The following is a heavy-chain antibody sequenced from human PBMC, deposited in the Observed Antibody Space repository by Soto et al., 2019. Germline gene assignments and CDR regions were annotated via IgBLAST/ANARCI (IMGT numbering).Heavy chain of an antibody. D-gene: IGHD2-8*02. CDR3: ARQSVGGVQAYYGMQV. J-gene: IGHJ6*02. Sequence: QVQLVQSGGEMKKPGASVKVSCKASGYTFTSYGISWVRQAPGQVLQWMRWVSGNNGETKYAQKFKGRVSMTTATSTSTANMELRSLRYDDTAVYFCARQSVGGVQAYYGMQVWGQGTTVTVSS. CDR1: GYTFTSYG. CDR2: VSGNNGET. V-gene: IGHV1-18*01.